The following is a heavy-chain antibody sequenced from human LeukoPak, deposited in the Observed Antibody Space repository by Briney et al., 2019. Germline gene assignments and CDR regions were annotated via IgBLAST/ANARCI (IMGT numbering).Heavy chain of an antibody. CDR3: VRVKDVIA. D-gene: IGHD2-15*01. J-gene: IGHJ5*02. Sequence: RASVKVSCKASGYTFTNYHIHWVRQAPGQGLEWMGIINPSNGNTNYAQKFQGRITVSRDTSTSTVYMELRSLRSEDTAVYYCVRVKDVIAWGQGTLVTVSS. V-gene: IGHV1-46*01. CDR1: GYTFTNYH. CDR2: INPSNGNT.